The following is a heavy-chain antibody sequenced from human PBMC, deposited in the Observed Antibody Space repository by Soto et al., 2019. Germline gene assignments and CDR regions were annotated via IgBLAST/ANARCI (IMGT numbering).Heavy chain of an antibody. CDR3: ARDWVYGMDV. Sequence: GGSLRLSCAASGFTFSSYGMHWVRQAPGKGLEWVAVISYDGSNKYYADSVKGRFTISRDNAKNSLYLQMNSLRGEDTAVYYCARDWVYGMDVWGQGTTVTVSS. CDR2: ISYDGSNK. D-gene: IGHD3-16*01. CDR1: GFTFSSYG. V-gene: IGHV3-30*03. J-gene: IGHJ6*02.